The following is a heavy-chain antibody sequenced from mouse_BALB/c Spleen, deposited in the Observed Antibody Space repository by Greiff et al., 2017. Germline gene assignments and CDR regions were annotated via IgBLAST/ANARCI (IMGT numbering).Heavy chain of an antibody. Sequence: EVHLVESGGGLVQPGGSLKLSCAASGFTFSSYGMSWVRQTPDKRLELVATINSNGGSTYYPDSVKGRFTISRDNAKNTLYLQMSSLKSEDTAMYYCARGPYYGSSYFAYWGQGTLVTVSA. D-gene: IGHD1-1*01. CDR3: ARGPYYGSSYFAY. CDR1: GFTFSSYG. CDR2: INSNGGST. J-gene: IGHJ3*01. V-gene: IGHV5-6-3*01.